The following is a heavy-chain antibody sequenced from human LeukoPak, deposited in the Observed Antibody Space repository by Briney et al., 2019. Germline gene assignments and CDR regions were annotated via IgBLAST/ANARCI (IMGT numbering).Heavy chain of an antibody. CDR2: IYYSGST. D-gene: IGHD5-12*01. Sequence: PSQTLSLTCTVSGGSLSPYYWSWIRQSPGKGLEWIGYIYYSGSTNYNPSLKSRVTISVDTSKNQFSLKLSSVTAADTAMYYCARVSGYDWESFYDYWGQGSLVTVSS. CDR3: ARVSGYDWESFYDY. CDR1: GGSLSPYY. J-gene: IGHJ4*02. V-gene: IGHV4-59*01.